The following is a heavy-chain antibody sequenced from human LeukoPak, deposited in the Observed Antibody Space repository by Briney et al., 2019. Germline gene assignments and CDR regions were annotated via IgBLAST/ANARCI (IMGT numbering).Heavy chain of an antibody. D-gene: IGHD1-7*01. J-gene: IGHJ4*02. CDR2: INHSGST. CDR1: GGSFSGYY. Sequence: SETLSLTCAVYGGSFSGYYWSWVRQPPGKGLEWIAEINHSGSTNYNPSLKSRVAISVDTSKNQFSLKLSSVTAADTAVYYCARRQVFDNWNYSNPYYFDYWGQGTLVTVSS. V-gene: IGHV4-34*01. CDR3: ARRQVFDNWNYSNPYYFDY.